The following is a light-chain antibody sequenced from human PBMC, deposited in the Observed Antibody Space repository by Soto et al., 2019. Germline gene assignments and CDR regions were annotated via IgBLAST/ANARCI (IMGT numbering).Light chain of an antibody. CDR1: VLPKQF. V-gene: IGLV3-25*03. CDR2: KDS. CDR3: QSADSSDSFRVV. Sequence: SYELTQPPSGSVSPGQTARITCSGDVLPKQFVYWYQQKSGQAPVLVIYKDSDRPSGIPERFSGSTSGTTVTLTISAVQAEDEADYYCQSADSSDSFRVVFGGGTKLTVL. J-gene: IGLJ2*01.